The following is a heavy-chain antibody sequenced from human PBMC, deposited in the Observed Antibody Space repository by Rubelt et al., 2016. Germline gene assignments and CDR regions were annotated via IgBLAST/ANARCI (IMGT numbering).Heavy chain of an antibody. CDR1: GFSFRDYA. CDR2: ISSNGNIK. V-gene: IGHV3-30*19. Sequence: QVQLVESGGGVVQPGRSLRLSCAASGFSFRDYAMHWVRQAPGKGLEWVAVISSNGNIKYYADSVNGRFTISRDNSKNTLFLHMNSLRGEDTAVYYCATDPVEATTVRHFDYWGQGTLVTVSS. D-gene: IGHD1-26*01. CDR3: ATDPVEATTVRHFDY. J-gene: IGHJ4*02.